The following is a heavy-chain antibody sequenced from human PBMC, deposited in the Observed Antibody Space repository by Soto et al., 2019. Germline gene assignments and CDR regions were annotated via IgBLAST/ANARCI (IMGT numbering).Heavy chain of an antibody. J-gene: IGHJ5*02. CDR2: IYHSGST. V-gene: IGHV4-30-2*01. CDR3: ARVPDR. Sequence: QLQLQESGSGLVKPSQTLSLTCAVSGGSISSGGYSWSWIRQPPGKGLEWIGYIYHSGSTYYNPSRKSRGSLSGGGSRTQFSLKRISVTAADTAVYYGARVPDRWGQGTRFTVSS. CDR1: GGSISSGGYS. D-gene: IGHD2-2*01.